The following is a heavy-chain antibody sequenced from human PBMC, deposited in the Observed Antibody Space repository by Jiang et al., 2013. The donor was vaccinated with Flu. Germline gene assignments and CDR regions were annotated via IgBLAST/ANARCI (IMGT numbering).Heavy chain of an antibody. CDR1: GYIFTNYY. Sequence: GAEVKKPGASVKVSCKASGYIFTNYYMHWVRQAPGQGFEWMGWINPNSGDTNSAQNFQGRVTMTRDTSISTAYMELSRLRSDDTAVYYCARLYSFGYYFNLWGQGTLVTVSS. CDR3: ARLYSFGYYFNL. CDR2: INPNSGDT. V-gene: IGHV1-2*02. D-gene: IGHD5-18*01. J-gene: IGHJ4*02.